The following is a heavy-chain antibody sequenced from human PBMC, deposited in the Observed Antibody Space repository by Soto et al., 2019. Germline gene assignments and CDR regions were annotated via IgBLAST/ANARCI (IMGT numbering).Heavy chain of an antibody. J-gene: IGHJ5*02. CDR3: ARGTWVRAVRWFDP. CDR1: GGSFSGYY. Sequence: PSETLSLTCAVYGGSFSGYYWSWIRQPPGKGLEWIGEINHSGSTNYNPSLKSRVTISVDTSKNQFSLKLSSVTAADTAVYYCARGTWVRAVRWFDPWAQGTLVPVSS. CDR2: INHSGST. D-gene: IGHD1-26*01. V-gene: IGHV4-34*01.